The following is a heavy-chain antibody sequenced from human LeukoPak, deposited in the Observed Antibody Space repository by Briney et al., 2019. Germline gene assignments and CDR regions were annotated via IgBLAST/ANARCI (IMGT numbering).Heavy chain of an antibody. J-gene: IGHJ5*02. CDR3: AGGYYYGSGSYGWFDP. CDR2: IYYSGST. V-gene: IGHV4-59*12. Sequence: PSETLSLTCTVSGASISNYYWSWIRQPPGKGLEWIGYIYYSGSTNYNPSLKSRVTISVDTSKNQFSLKLSSVTAADTAVYYCAGGYYYGSGSYGWFDPWGQGTLVTVSS. CDR1: GASISNYY. D-gene: IGHD3-10*01.